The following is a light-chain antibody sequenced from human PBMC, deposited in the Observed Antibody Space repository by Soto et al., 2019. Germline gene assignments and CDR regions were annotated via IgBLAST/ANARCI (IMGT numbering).Light chain of an antibody. CDR2: EVS. Sequence: QSALTQAASVSGSPGQSITISCTGTSSDVGSYNLVSWYQQHPGKAPKLMIYEVSNRPSGISNRFSGSKSGNTASLTISGLQAEDEADYYCSSYTTRSTQVFGTGTKVTVL. CDR3: SSYTTRSTQV. CDR1: SSDVGSYNL. V-gene: IGLV2-14*02. J-gene: IGLJ1*01.